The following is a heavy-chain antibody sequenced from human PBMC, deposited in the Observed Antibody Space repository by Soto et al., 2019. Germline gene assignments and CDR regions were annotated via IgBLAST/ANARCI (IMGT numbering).Heavy chain of an antibody. CDR3: ASDGGLLTAGWHYDL. CDR1: GYSFTNYC. J-gene: IGHJ2*01. Sequence: QVQLVQSGADVKKPGTSVKVSCKAAGYSFTNYCMYWVRQAPGQGLEWMGMINPRTGSTRYAQKFQDRVTLTRYTSTTTVYMELSTLLTDDTAVYYCASDGGLLTAGWHYDLWGPRTVVTVSS. CDR2: INPRTGST. V-gene: IGHV1-46*01. D-gene: IGHD2-15*01.